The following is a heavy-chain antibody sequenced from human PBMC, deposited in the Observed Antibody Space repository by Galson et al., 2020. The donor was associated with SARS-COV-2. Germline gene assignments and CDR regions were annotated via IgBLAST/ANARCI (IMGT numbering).Heavy chain of an antibody. V-gene: IGHV4-30-2*01. D-gene: IGHD4-17*01. CDR2: ISHSGGT. CDR1: GTSINSGSYS. J-gene: IGHJ3*01. CDR3: ASHHCGEYAPEAFDF. Sequence: SETLSLTCAVSGTSINSGSYSWNWIRQPPGKGLEWIGYISHSGGTYYNPSLKSRVTISSDRSNNQFSLRLSSVTAADTAVYYCASHHCGEYAPEAFDFWGQGTRVTV.